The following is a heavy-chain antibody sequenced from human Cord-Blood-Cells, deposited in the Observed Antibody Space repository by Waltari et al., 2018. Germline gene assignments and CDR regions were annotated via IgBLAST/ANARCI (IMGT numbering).Heavy chain of an antibody. CDR3: TTCSSTSCYYYYYMDV. D-gene: IGHD2-2*01. J-gene: IGHJ6*03. Sequence: EVQLVESGGGLVQPGGSLRLSCAASGFTFSNAWMSWVRQAPGKGLEWVGRIKSKTDGGTTDYAAPVKSRFTISRDDSKNTLYLQMNSLKTEDTAVYYCTTCSSTSCYYYYYMDVWGKGTTVTVSS. CDR1: GFTFSNAW. CDR2: IKSKTDGGTT. V-gene: IGHV3-15*01.